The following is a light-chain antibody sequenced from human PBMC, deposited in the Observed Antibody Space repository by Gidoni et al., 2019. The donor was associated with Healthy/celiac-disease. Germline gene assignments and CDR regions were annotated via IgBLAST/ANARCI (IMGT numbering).Light chain of an antibody. J-gene: IGKJ2*02. CDR3: QQYGSSPCT. Sequence: IVLTPSPVTLSLSPGERVTLSCRDSQSVSSSYLAWYQQKPGQAPRLLIYGASSRATGIPDRFSGSGSGTDFTLTISRLEPEDFAVYYCQQYGSSPCTFGQGTKLEIK. CDR2: GAS. V-gene: IGKV3-20*01. CDR1: QSVSSSY.